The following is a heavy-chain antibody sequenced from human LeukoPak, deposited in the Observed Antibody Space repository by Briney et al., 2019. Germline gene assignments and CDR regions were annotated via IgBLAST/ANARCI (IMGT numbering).Heavy chain of an antibody. CDR3: ARWTSCGGDCHILDY. D-gene: IGHD2-21*02. Sequence: SETLSLTCAVYGGSLNGHYWSWIRQPPGKGLEWIGEGSESGGTKFNPSLKSRVTISADTSKNQFSLKLSSVTAADTAVYYCARWTSCGGDCHILDYWGQGILVTVSS. J-gene: IGHJ4*02. CDR2: GSESGGT. V-gene: IGHV4-34*01. CDR1: GGSLNGHY.